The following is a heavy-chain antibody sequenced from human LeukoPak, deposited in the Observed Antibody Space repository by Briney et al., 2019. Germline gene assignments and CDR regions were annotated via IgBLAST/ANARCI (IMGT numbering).Heavy chain of an antibody. D-gene: IGHD3-10*01. CDR2: INHSGST. Sequence: SETLSLTCAVYGGSFSGYYWGWIRQPPGKGLEWIGEINHSGSTNYNPSLKSRVTISVDTSKNQFSLKLSSVTAADTAVYYCARGLPGSGSYYYWGQGTLVTVSS. J-gene: IGHJ4*02. V-gene: IGHV4-34*01. CDR1: GGSFSGYY. CDR3: ARGLPGSGSYYY.